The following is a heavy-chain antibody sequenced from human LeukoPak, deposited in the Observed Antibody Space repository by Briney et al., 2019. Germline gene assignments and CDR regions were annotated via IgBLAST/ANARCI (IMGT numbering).Heavy chain of an antibody. D-gene: IGHD4-23*01. J-gene: IGHJ4*02. CDR1: GGSISSGDYY. CDR2: IYYSGST. CDR3: ARETTTLDFDY. V-gene: IGHV4-30-4*01. Sequence: SQTLSRTCTVSGGSISSGDYYWSWIRQPPGKGLEWIGYIYYSGSTYYNSSLKSRVTISVDTSKNQFSLKLSSVTAADTAVYYCARETTTLDFDYWGQGTLVTVSS.